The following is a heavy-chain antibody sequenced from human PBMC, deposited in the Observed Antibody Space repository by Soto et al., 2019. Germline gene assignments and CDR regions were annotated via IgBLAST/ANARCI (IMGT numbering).Heavy chain of an antibody. CDR1: GLTFDDFA. CDR2: INWNSGRI. D-gene: IGHD1-20*01. Sequence: EVQLVESGGGLGQPGGSLRLSCAASGLTFDDFAFHWVRQAPGKGLEWVSGINWNSGRIDYADSVKGRFTITRDNPKNTLYLQISSLTTDDTALYDCVKDVNCNQRGELDSWGQGTLVTVSS. J-gene: IGHJ4*02. CDR3: VKDVNCNQRGELDS. V-gene: IGHV3-9*01.